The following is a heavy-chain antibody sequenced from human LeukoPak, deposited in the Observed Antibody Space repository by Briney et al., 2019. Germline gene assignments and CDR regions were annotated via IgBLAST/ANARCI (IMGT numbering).Heavy chain of an antibody. CDR1: GFTFSSYS. D-gene: IGHD3-3*01. Sequence: GGSLRLSCAASGFTFSSYSMNWVRQAPGKGLEWVSSISISSSYIYYADSVKGRFTISRDNAKNSLYLQMNSLRAEDTAVYYCARDPYYDFWSGSHYYYGTDVWGQGTTVTVSS. CDR2: ISISSSYI. J-gene: IGHJ6*02. CDR3: ARDPYYDFWSGSHYYYGTDV. V-gene: IGHV3-21*01.